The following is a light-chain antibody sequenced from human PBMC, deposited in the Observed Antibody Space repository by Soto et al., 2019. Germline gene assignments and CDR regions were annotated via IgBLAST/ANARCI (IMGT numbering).Light chain of an antibody. CDR3: QQRYSTPPT. J-gene: IGKJ4*01. CDR2: AAS. Sequence: DIQMTQSPSSLSASVGDRVTITCRASQSIRSYLNWYQQKPGKAPKLLSYAASSLQSGLPSTFSGSGSGTEFPLTISSRKPEDCENYYCQQRYSTPPTSGGGTKVETK. V-gene: IGKV1-39*01. CDR1: QSIRSY.